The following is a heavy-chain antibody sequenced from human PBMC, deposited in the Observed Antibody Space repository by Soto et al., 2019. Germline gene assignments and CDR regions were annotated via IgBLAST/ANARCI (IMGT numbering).Heavy chain of an antibody. CDR3: AKDGYLDTYYVDY. Sequence: QVQLVESGGGVVQPGISLRLSCAASGFTFSSYAMHWVRQAPGKGLEWVAVISYDGISKHYADSVKGRFSISRDDSENTLYVQMNSLRAEDTAVYYCAKDGYLDTYYVDYWGQGTLVTVSS. V-gene: IGHV3-30-3*01. CDR2: ISYDGISK. CDR1: GFTFSSYA. D-gene: IGHD3-9*01. J-gene: IGHJ4*02.